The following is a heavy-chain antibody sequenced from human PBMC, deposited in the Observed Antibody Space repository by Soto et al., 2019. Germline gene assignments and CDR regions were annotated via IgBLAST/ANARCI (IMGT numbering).Heavy chain of an antibody. CDR2: IYHSGST. CDR1: GGSISSGGYS. V-gene: IGHV4-30-2*05. J-gene: IGHJ5*02. Sequence: SETLSLTCAVSGGSISSGGYSWSWIRQPPGKGLEWIGYIYHSGSTYYNPSLKSRVTISVDTSKNQFSLKLSSVTAADTAVYYCARDLGKMYYYDSSGYFDNWFDPWGQGTLVTVSS. CDR3: ARDLGKMYYYDSSGYFDNWFDP. D-gene: IGHD3-22*01.